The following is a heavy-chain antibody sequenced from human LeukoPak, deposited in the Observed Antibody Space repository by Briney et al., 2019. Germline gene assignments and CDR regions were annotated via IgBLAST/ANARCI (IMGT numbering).Heavy chain of an antibody. CDR1: GYTFTSYG. V-gene: IGHV1-18*01. D-gene: IGHD6-19*01. Sequence: GASVKVSCKASGYTFTSYGISWVRQAPGQGLEWMGWISAYNGNTNHAQKLQGRVTMTTDTSTSTAYMELRSLRSDDTAVYYCARDAVTGYSSGWYKPFPFDSWGQGTLVTVSS. CDR3: ARDAVTGYSSGWYKPFPFDS. J-gene: IGHJ4*02. CDR2: ISAYNGNT.